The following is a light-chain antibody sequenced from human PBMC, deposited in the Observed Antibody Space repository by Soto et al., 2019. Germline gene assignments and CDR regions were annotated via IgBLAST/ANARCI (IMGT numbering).Light chain of an antibody. CDR2: DAS. Sequence: IVLTQSPGTLSLPPGTRTTLACRASQSVSSSYLAWYQQKPGQAPRRLISDASNWAAGSPARFSGSGSGTDFSLTIISLDLEDCAVYYCQQRCNWPGTFGQGTKVDIK. CDR1: QSVSSSY. J-gene: IGKJ1*01. CDR3: QQRCNWPGT. V-gene: IGKV3-11*01.